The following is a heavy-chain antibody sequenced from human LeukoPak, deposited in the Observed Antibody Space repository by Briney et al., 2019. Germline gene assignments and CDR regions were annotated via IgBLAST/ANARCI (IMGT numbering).Heavy chain of an antibody. D-gene: IGHD3-10*01. CDR1: GFTFSSYW. V-gene: IGHV3-74*01. CDR2: INSDGSST. J-gene: IGHJ5*02. Sequence: PGGSLRLSCAASGFTFSSYWMHWVRQAPGKGLVWVSRINSDGSSTSYADSVKGRFTISRDNAKNTLYLQMNSLRAEDTAVYYCARAPLWFAVNWFDPWGQGTLVTVSS. CDR3: ARAPLWFAVNWFDP.